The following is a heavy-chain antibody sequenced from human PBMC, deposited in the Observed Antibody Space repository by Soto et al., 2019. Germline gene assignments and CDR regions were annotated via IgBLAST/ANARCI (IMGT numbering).Heavy chain of an antibody. CDR2: ISTGNSNT. D-gene: IGHD2-21*02. V-gene: IGHV1-3*04. J-gene: IGHJ4*02. CDR1: GYTFTNYP. CDR3: ASGHCSGDCYSDY. Sequence: QVQLVQSRAEVKEPGASVKVSCKASGYTFTNYPMHWVRQAPGQGLEWLGWISTGNSNTKCSQRFQGRVTITWDTSATTTYIELTSLRSEDTAVYYCASGHCSGDCYSDYWGQGTLVTVSS.